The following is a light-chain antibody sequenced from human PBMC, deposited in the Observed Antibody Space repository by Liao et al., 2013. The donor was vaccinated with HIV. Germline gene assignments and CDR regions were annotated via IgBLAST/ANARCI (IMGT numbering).Light chain of an antibody. CDR1: NIGSKT. CDR3: QVWDSSSDVV. Sequence: SYVLTQPPSVSVAPGKTARITCGGNNIGSKTVHWYQQKPGQAPVVVIYYDSDRPSGIPERFSGSNSGNTATLTISRVEAGDEADYSCQVWDSSSDVVFGGGTKLTVL. J-gene: IGLJ2*01. V-gene: IGLV3-21*01. CDR2: YDS.